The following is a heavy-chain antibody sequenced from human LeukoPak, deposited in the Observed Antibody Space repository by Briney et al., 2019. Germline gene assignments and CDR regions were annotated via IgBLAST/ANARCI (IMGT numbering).Heavy chain of an antibody. D-gene: IGHD3-16*01. Sequence: GGSLRLSCEASGFSLSGSWMHWVRQAPGKGLMWVSQNKYVGTTKNYADSVRGRFTISRDNAKNTLYLHMNDLRAEDTAVYYCARSDYFHNWGQGTMVVVST. CDR1: GFSLSGSW. J-gene: IGHJ3*02. V-gene: IGHV3-74*01. CDR3: ARSDYFHN. CDR2: NKYVGTTK.